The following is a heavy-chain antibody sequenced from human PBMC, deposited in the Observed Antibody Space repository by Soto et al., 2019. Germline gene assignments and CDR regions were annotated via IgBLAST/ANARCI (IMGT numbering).Heavy chain of an antibody. CDR1: GYTFTGYA. J-gene: IGHJ3*02. Sequence: ASVKVSCKASGYTFTGYAMHWVRQAPGQRLEWMGWINAGNGNTKYSQKFQGRVTITRDTSASTAYMELSSLRSEDTAVYYCARGASMVRGVILDAFDIWGQGTMVTVSS. CDR2: INAGNGNT. CDR3: ARGASMVRGVILDAFDI. D-gene: IGHD3-10*01. V-gene: IGHV1-3*01.